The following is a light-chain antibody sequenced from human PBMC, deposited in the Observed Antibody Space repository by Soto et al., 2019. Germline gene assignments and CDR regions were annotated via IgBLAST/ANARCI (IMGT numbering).Light chain of an antibody. V-gene: IGLV2-14*01. CDR2: EVI. CDR1: NSDVGGYNY. J-gene: IGLJ2*01. CDR3: SSYTTSSTLV. Sequence: QSALTQPASVSASPGQSITISCTGTNSDVGGYNYVSWYQQHPGKTPQLIIYEVINRPSGVSNRFSGSKSGNTASLTISGLQAADEADYFCSSYTTSSTLVFGGGTK.